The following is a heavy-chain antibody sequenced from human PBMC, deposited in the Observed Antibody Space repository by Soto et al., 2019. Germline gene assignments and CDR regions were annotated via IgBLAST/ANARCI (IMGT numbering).Heavy chain of an antibody. Sequence: LSLTCTVSGGSITSGGSFWSWIRQHPGKGPEWIAFIGYSGAPSYNPSLASRATISADTYKSQFSLNLRSVTAAVTAVYYCARGGAGSKWFAPWGQGTLVTVSS. CDR1: GGSITSGGSF. V-gene: IGHV4-31*03. D-gene: IGHD5-12*01. J-gene: IGHJ5*02. CDR2: IGYSGAP. CDR3: ARGGAGSKWFAP.